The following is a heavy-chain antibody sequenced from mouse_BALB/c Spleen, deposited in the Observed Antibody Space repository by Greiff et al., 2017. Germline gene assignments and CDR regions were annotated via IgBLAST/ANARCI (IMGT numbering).Heavy chain of an antibody. Sequence: EVKLVESGGGLVQPGGSLKLSCAASGFTFSSYTMSWVRQTPEKRLEWVAYISNGGGSTYYPDTVEGRFTISRDNAKNTLYLQMSSLKSEDTAMYYCARHRGNYGDWFAYWGQGTLVTVSA. V-gene: IGHV5-12-2*01. CDR2: ISNGGGST. CDR3: ARHRGNYGDWFAY. CDR1: GFTFSSYT. D-gene: IGHD2-1*01. J-gene: IGHJ3*01.